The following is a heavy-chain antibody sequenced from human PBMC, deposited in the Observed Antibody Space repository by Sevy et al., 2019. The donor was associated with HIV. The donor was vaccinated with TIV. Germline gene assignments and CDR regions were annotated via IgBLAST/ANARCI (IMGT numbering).Heavy chain of an antibody. V-gene: IGHV3-30-3*01. Sequence: GGSLRISCAASGFTFSSYDMHWVRQAPGRGLEWVAVISYDGSTKYYADSVKGRFTISRDNSKNTLFLQMISLRPEDTSVYYCARDQHDYGGNLRTGWFDPWGQGTLVTVSS. CDR1: GFTFSSYD. D-gene: IGHD4-17*01. CDR2: ISYDGSTK. J-gene: IGHJ5*02. CDR3: ARDQHDYGGNLRTGWFDP.